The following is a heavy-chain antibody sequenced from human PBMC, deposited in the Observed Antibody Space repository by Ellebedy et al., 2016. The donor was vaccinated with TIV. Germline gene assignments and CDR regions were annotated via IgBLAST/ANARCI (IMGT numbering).Heavy chain of an antibody. Sequence: GESLKISCGGSGFTFSNAWMSWVRQAPGQGLEWVGRIKSKANGGTTDYPAHVKGRFTVSRDDSKNTVYLQMNSLKTDDTAVYYCTTGWYFDFWGRGTLVTVSS. J-gene: IGHJ2*01. V-gene: IGHV3-15*01. CDR3: TTGWYFDF. CDR1: GFTFSNAW. CDR2: IKSKANGGTT.